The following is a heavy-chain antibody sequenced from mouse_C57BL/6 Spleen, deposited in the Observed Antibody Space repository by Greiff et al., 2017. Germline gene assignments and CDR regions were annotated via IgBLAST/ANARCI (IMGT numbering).Heavy chain of an antibody. D-gene: IGHD4-1*01. V-gene: IGHV1-55*01. CDR1: GYHLTHYL. CDR2: IYPGSGST. CDR3: AREELGRYPWYFDV. Sequence: VPPPDPGAGAWEAGASVEVVFKAFGYHLTHYLKNWVQQGPGQGLEWLGEIYPGSGSTNYNEKFKSKATLTVDTASSTAYMQLSSLTSEDSAVYYCAREELGRYPWYFDVWGTGTTVTVSS. J-gene: IGHJ1*03.